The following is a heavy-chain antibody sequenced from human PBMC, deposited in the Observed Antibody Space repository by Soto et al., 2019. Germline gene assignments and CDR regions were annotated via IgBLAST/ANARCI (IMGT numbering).Heavy chain of an antibody. J-gene: IGHJ3*02. CDR1: GASVTDYY. D-gene: IGHD3-22*01. V-gene: IGHV4-59*02. Sequence: QVQLQESGPGLVKPSETLSLTCAVSGASVTDYYWSWIRQPPGKGLEWIGYVYYSGSTNYNPSLKSRVSIAVDTSKNYFSLTLISVTAADTALYYCARENGYSAFDIWGQGTMVTVSS. CDR3: ARENGYSAFDI. CDR2: VYYSGST.